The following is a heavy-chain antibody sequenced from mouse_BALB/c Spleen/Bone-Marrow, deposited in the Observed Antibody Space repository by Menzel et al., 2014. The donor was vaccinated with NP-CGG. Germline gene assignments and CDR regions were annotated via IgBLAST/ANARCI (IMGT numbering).Heavy chain of an antibody. V-gene: IGHV2-9*02. CDR2: IWAGGST. Sequence: VKLMESGPGLVAPSQSLSITCTVSGFSLTNYGVHWVRQPPGKGLEWLGLIWAGGSTNYNSALTSRLSISKDNSKSQVFLKMNSLQTDDTAMYYCARKDYGSRGGYFDVWGAGTTVTVSS. CDR3: ARKDYGSRGGYFDV. J-gene: IGHJ1*01. CDR1: GFSLTNYG. D-gene: IGHD1-1*01.